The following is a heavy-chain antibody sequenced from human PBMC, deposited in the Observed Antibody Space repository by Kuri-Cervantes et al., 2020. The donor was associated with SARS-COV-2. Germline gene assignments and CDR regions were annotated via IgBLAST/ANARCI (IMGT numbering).Heavy chain of an antibody. CDR2: INPNSGGT. Sequence: ASVKVSCKASGGTFSSYAISWVRQAPGQGLEWMGWINPNSGGTNYAQKFQGWVTMTRDTSISTAYMELSRLRSDDTAVYYCARVNGRRGDYWFDPWGQGTLVTVSS. V-gene: IGHV1-2*04. D-gene: IGHD4-17*01. CDR3: ARVNGRRGDYWFDP. J-gene: IGHJ5*02. CDR1: GGTFSSYA.